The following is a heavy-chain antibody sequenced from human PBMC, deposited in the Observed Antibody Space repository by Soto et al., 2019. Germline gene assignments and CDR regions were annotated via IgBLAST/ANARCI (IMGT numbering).Heavy chain of an antibody. CDR3: AGVMVRGVGGGFAY. Sequence: QVQLVQSGAEVKKPGSSVKVSCKASGGTFSSYAISWVRQAPGQGLEWMGGIIPIFGTATYAQKFQGRVTITADESMSTAYMGLSSLRSEDTAVYYCAGVMVRGVGGGFAYWGQGTLVTVSS. D-gene: IGHD3-10*01. V-gene: IGHV1-69*01. CDR2: IIPIFGTA. CDR1: GGTFSSYA. J-gene: IGHJ4*02.